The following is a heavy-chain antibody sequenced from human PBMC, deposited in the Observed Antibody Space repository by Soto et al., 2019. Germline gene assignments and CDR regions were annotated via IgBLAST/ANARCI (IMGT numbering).Heavy chain of an antibody. V-gene: IGHV3-53*01. CDR3: ARVTAMVGLDY. Sequence: LSLFCAASGFTVSSNYMSWVRQAPGKGLEWVSVIYSGGSTYYADSVKGRFTISRDNSKNTLYLQMNSLRAEDTAVYYCARVTAMVGLDYWGQGTLVTGSS. D-gene: IGHD5-18*01. J-gene: IGHJ4*02. CDR2: IYSGGST. CDR1: GFTVSSNY.